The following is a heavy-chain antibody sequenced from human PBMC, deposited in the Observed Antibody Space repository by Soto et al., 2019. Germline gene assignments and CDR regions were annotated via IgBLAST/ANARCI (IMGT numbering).Heavy chain of an antibody. D-gene: IGHD4-17*01. Sequence: GESLKISCQGSGYSFTSYWIGWVRQMPGKGLEWMGIIYPGDSDTRYSPSFQGQVTISADKSISTAYLQWSSLKASDTAMYYCARHITAYDDSYYYYGMDVWGQGTTVTVS. CDR3: ARHITAYDDSYYYYGMDV. CDR1: GYSFTSYW. V-gene: IGHV5-51*01. J-gene: IGHJ6*02. CDR2: IYPGDSDT.